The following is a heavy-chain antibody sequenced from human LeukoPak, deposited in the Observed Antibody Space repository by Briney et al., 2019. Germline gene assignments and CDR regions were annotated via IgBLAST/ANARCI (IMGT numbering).Heavy chain of an antibody. D-gene: IGHD3-22*01. CDR2: IYSGGST. CDR1: EFSVGSNY. Sequence: GGSLRLSCAASEFSVGSNYMTWVRQAPGKGLEWVSLIYSGGSTYYADSVKGRFTISRDNSKNTLYLQMNSLRAEDTAVYYCASLGTYYYDSSGYSRAFDIWGQGTMVTVSS. J-gene: IGHJ3*02. CDR3: ASLGTYYYDSSGYSRAFDI. V-gene: IGHV3-53*01.